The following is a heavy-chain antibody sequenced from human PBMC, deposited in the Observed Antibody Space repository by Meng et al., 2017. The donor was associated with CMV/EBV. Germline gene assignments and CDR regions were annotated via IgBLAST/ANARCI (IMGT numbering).Heavy chain of an antibody. CDR3: ARGGSPNDGSGTYYNYYFDY. V-gene: IGHV3-21*01. J-gene: IGHJ4*02. D-gene: IGHD3-10*01. Sequence: GESLKISCAASGFTFSGYSMNWVRQAPGKGLEWVSSISSISNYIFYADPVKGRFTISRDNAKNSLYLQMNSLRAEDTAVYYCARGGSPNDGSGTYYNYYFDYWGQGTLVTVSS. CDR1: GFTFSGYS. CDR2: ISSISNYI.